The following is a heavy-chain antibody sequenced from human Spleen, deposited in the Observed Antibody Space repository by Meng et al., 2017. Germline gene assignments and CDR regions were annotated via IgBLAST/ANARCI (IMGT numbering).Heavy chain of an antibody. D-gene: IGHD3-10*01. V-gene: IGHV1-18*01. J-gene: IGHJ4*02. Sequence: QVQPVQSGPEVKKTGASVKVSCKASDYTFTGYGVSWVRQAPGQGLEWMGKLGAHDGDTSHAPKFQGRVTVSADRPTATAYMELRSIRSDDTAVYYCARGTPGRSYSDYWGQGTLVTVSS. CDR2: LGAHDGDT. CDR3: ARGTPGRSYSDY. CDR1: DYTFTGYG.